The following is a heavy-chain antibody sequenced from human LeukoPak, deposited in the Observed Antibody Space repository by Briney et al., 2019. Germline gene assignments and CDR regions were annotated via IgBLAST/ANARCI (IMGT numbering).Heavy chain of an antibody. D-gene: IGHD3-10*01. V-gene: IGHV5-51*01. CDR2: IYPGDSDT. CDR1: GYSFTSYW. J-gene: IGHJ5*01. Sequence: GESLKISCKGSGYSFTSYWSGWVRQMPGKGLEWMGIIYPGDSDTRYSPSFQGQVTISADKSISTAYLQWSSLKASDTAMYYCARQGYYYYNWFDPWGQGTLVTVSS. CDR3: ARQGYYYYNWFDP.